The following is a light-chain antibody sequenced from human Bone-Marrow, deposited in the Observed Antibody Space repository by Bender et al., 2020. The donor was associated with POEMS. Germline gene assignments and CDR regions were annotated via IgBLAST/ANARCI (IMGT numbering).Light chain of an antibody. CDR3: GTWDTSLSIYV. Sequence: QSVLTQPPSVSAAPGQKVTISCSGSNSNIGSNYISWYQQFPGTPPKVLIYDNNERPSGIPDRFSGSKSATSATLGITGLQTGDEADYYCGTWDTSLSIYVFGGGTKVTVL. CDR1: NSNIGSNY. V-gene: IGLV1-51*01. CDR2: DNN. J-gene: IGLJ2*01.